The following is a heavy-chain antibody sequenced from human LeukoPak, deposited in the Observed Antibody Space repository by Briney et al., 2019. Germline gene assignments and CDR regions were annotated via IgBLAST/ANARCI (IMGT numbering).Heavy chain of an antibody. Sequence: GGSLRLSCAASGFTFDDYAMSWVRQAPGKGLEWVSAINWNGGSTAYVDSVKGRLTISRDNAKNSLYLQMNSLRAEDTAVYYCARDRSGSYLPGYFDYWGQGTLVTVSS. V-gene: IGHV3-20*04. D-gene: IGHD1-26*01. CDR3: ARDRSGSYLPGYFDY. J-gene: IGHJ4*02. CDR2: INWNGGST. CDR1: GFTFDDYA.